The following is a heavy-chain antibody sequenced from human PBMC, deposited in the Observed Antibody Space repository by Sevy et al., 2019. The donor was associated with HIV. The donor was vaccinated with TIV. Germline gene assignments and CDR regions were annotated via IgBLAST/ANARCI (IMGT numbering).Heavy chain of an antibody. CDR2: VSWNSRYI. CDR3: AKDINRGCDGVNCYSYYYYFYGLDV. CDR1: GFPFNDHA. Sequence: SLRHSCAASGFPFNDHAMHWVRQVPGKGLEWVSGVSWNSRYIGYADSVKGRFTISRDNARHFLYLEMNSLRPEDTALYYCAKDINRGCDGVNCYSYYYYFYGLDVWGQGTTVTISS. D-gene: IGHD2-21*01. J-gene: IGHJ6*02. V-gene: IGHV3-9*01.